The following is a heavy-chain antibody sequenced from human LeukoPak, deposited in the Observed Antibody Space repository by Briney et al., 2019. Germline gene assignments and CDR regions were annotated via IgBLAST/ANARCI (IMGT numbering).Heavy chain of an antibody. Sequence: ASVKVSCKVSGYTLTELSMHWVRQAPGKGLEWMGGFDPEDGETIYAQKFQGRVTMTEDTSTDTAYMELSSLRSEDTAVYYCATDPYYCDSSGSTAGDYWGQGTLVTVSS. CDR1: GYTLTELS. J-gene: IGHJ4*02. CDR2: FDPEDGET. CDR3: ATDPYYCDSSGSTAGDY. D-gene: IGHD3-22*01. V-gene: IGHV1-24*01.